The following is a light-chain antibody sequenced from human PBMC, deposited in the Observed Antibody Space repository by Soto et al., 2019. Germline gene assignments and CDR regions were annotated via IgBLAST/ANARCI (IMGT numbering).Light chain of an antibody. CDR1: QSVSSN. J-gene: IGKJ5*01. Sequence: DIVMTQSPATLSVSLGERATLSCRASQSVSSNLAWYQQKPGQAPRLLIYVASTRATGIPARFSGSGSGTEFTLTISSMQSEDFAVYYCQQYNNWPPTTFGQGTRLEIK. V-gene: IGKV3-15*01. CDR2: VAS. CDR3: QQYNNWPPTT.